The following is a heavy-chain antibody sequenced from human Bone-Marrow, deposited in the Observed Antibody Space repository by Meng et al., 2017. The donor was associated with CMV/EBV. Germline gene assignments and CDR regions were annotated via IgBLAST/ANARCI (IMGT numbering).Heavy chain of an antibody. J-gene: IGHJ3*02. D-gene: IGHD2-2*01. Sequence: GESLKISCAASGFTFSSYSMNWVRQAPGKGLEWVSSISSSSSYIYYADSVKGLFTISRDNAKNSLYLQMNSLRAEDTAVYYCARESRSSTSSDAFDIWGQGTMVTVSS. V-gene: IGHV3-21*01. CDR1: GFTFSSYS. CDR3: ARESRSSTSSDAFDI. CDR2: ISSSSSYI.